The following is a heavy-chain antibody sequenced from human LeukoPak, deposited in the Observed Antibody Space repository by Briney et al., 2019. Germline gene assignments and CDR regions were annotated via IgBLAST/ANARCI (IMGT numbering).Heavy chain of an antibody. CDR2: IYYSGST. D-gene: IGHD2-2*02. CDR3: AVAIPYTYYFDY. J-gene: IGHJ4*02. CDR1: GDSISIYY. Sequence: SETLSLTCTVSGDSISIYYWSWIRQPPGKGLEWIGYIYYSGSTNYNPSLKSRVTISVDTSKNQFSLKLSTVTAADTAVYYCAVAIPYTYYFDYWGQGTLVTVSS. V-gene: IGHV4-59*01.